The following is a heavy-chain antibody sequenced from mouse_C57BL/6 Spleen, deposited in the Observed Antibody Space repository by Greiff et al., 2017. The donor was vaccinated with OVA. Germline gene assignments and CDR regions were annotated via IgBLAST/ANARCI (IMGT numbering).Heavy chain of an antibody. Sequence: VMLVESGAELVKPGASVKISCKASGYAFSSYWMNWVKQRPGKGLEWIGQIYPGDGDTNYNGKFKGKATLTADKSSSTAYMQLSSLTSEDSAVYFCARKGVTTGYYAMDYWGQGTSVTVSS. V-gene: IGHV1-80*01. J-gene: IGHJ4*01. D-gene: IGHD2-2*01. CDR1: GYAFSSYW. CDR3: ARKGVTTGYYAMDY. CDR2: IYPGDGDT.